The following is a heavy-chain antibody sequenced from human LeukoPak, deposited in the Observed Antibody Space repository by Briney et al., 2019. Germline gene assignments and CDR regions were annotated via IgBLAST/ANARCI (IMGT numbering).Heavy chain of an antibody. V-gene: IGHV1-2*02. Sequence: GASVKVSCKASGYTFTGYYMHWVRQAPGQGLEWMGWINPNSGGTNYAQKFQGRVTMTRDTSITTAYMDMSRLRSDDTAVYYCARVRKYSSDWYFDYWGQGTLVTVSS. D-gene: IGHD6-19*01. CDR1: GYTFTGYY. CDR3: ARVRKYSSDWYFDY. CDR2: INPNSGGT. J-gene: IGHJ4*02.